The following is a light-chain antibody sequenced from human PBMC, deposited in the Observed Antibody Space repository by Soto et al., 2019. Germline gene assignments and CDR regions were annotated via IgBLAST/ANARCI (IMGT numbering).Light chain of an antibody. CDR2: GAS. J-gene: IGKJ1*01. CDR3: QQYGSSGT. V-gene: IGKV3-20*01. Sequence: EIVLTQSPATLSLSPGERATLSCRASQSISGYLAWYQQKPGQAPRLLIYGASNRATGIPDRFSGSESGTDFTLTISRLEPEDFAVYYCQQYGSSGTFGQGTKVDIK. CDR1: QSISGY.